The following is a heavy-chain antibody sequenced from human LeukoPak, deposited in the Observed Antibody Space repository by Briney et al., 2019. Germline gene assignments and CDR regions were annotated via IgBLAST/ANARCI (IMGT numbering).Heavy chain of an antibody. CDR1: GGSFSGYY. Sequence: PSETLSLTCAVYGGSFSGYYWSWIRQPPGKGLEWIGEINHSGSTNYNPSLKSRVTISVDTSKNQFSLKLSSVTAADTAVYYCARSLSTYAMSFYYGMDVWGQGTTVTVSS. V-gene: IGHV4-34*01. J-gene: IGHJ6*02. CDR2: INHSGST. CDR3: ARSLSTYAMSFYYGMDV. D-gene: IGHD2-8*01.